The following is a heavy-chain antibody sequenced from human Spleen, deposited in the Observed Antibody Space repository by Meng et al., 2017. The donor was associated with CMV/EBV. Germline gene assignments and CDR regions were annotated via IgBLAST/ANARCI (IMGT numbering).Heavy chain of an antibody. Sequence: GGSLRLSCAASGFTFSSYAMSWVRQAPGKGLEWVSIIYTGGDTYYADSVEGRFTISRDDSKNTVYLQLNSLRAEDTAVYYCARNVYELLSEGAFDVWGQGTVVTVSS. V-gene: IGHV3-53*01. CDR2: IYTGGDT. CDR3: ARNVYELLSEGAFDV. J-gene: IGHJ3*01. D-gene: IGHD5/OR15-5a*01. CDR1: GFTFSSYA.